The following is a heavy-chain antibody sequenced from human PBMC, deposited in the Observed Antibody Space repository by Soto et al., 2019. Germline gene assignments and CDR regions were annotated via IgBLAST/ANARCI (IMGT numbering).Heavy chain of an antibody. D-gene: IGHD2-21*02. CDR1: GGSISRYY. Sequence: SETLSLTCTVSGGSISRYYWSWIRQPPGKGLEWIGYLYNTGSTIYSPSLESRVAISVDTSKNQFSLKLNSVTAADTAVYYCARDLWGYCGTDCYPLDVWGPGTTVTVS. CDR2: LYNTGST. CDR3: ARDLWGYCGTDCYPLDV. V-gene: IGHV4-59*01. J-gene: IGHJ6*02.